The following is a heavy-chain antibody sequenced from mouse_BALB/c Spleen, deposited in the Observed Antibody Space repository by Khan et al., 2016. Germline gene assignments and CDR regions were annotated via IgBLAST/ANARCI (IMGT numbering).Heavy chain of an antibody. CDR1: GFNIKDTY. CDR3: TREGYYPY. CDR2: IDPANVTT. J-gene: IGHJ2*01. Sequence: VQLKQSGAELVKPGASVKLSCTASGFNIKDTYMHWVKQRPEQGLEWIGMIDPANVTTKYDPQFQGKATITADTSSNTAYLQLSSLTSEDTAVYYCTREGYYPYWGQGTTLTVSS. D-gene: IGHD2-3*01. V-gene: IGHV14-3*02.